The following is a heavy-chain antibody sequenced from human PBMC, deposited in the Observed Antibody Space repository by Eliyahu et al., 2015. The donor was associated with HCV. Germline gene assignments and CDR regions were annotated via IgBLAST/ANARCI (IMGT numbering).Heavy chain of an antibody. CDR3: ARGRGLEYSSSSPRYFDY. CDR1: GYTFTSYG. CDR2: ISAYNGNT. D-gene: IGHD6-6*01. J-gene: IGHJ4*02. Sequence: QVQLVQSGAEVKKPGASVKVSCXASGYTFTSYGISWVRQAPGQGLEWMGWISAYNGNTNYAQKLQGRVTMTTDTSTSTAYMELRSLRSDDTAVYYCARGRGLEYSSSSPRYFDYWGQGTLVTVSS. V-gene: IGHV1-18*01.